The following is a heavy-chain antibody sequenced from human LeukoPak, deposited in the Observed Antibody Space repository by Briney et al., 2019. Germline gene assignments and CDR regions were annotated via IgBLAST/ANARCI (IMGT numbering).Heavy chain of an antibody. Sequence: SETLSLTCTVSGGXISSYYWSWIRQPPGKGLEWIGNLYYNGRTYHNPSLKNRVTISVDTSKNQFSLKLSSVTAADTAVYYCARRGPAGYYDSSGYLDWGQGTLVTVSS. CDR3: ARRGPAGYYDSSGYLD. V-gene: IGHV4-59*08. D-gene: IGHD3-22*01. CDR1: GGXISSYY. CDR2: LYYNGRT. J-gene: IGHJ4*02.